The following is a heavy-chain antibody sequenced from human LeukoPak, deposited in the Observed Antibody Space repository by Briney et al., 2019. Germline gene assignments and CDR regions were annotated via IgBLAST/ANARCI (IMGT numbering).Heavy chain of an antibody. CDR3: ARDRRYYYDSSGYYYYYYGTDV. D-gene: IGHD3-22*01. Sequence: PSETLSLTCTVSGDSISSGNSYWTWVRQHPGGGLDYIGYIYYSGNTYYHPSLQSRVSISVDTSKNQFSLKLSSVTAADTAVYYCARDRRYYYDSSGYYYYYYGTDVWGQGTTVTVSS. V-gene: IGHV4-30-4*01. CDR2: IYYSGNT. J-gene: IGHJ6*02. CDR1: GDSISSGNSY.